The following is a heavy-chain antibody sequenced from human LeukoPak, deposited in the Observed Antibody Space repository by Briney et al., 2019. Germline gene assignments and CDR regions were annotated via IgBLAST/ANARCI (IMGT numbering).Heavy chain of an antibody. CDR3: ASQVGY. J-gene: IGHJ4*02. CDR1: GGSVSSGSYY. V-gene: IGHV4-61*01. D-gene: IGHD2-15*01. CDR2: IYYSGST. Sequence: SETLSLTCTVSGGSVSSGSYYWSWIRQPPGKGLEWIGYIYYSGSTNYNPSLKSRVTISVDTSKNQFSLKLSSVTAADTAVYYCASQVGYWGQGTLVTVSS.